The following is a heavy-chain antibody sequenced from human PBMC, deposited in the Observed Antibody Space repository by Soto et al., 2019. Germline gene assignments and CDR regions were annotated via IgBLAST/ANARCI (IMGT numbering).Heavy chain of an antibody. CDR2: IYYSGSN. Sequence: QVQLQESGPGLVKPSEPLSLTCTVSGGSVSSGSYYWSWIRQPPGQGLEWIGYIYYSGSNNYNPSLKSRVTISVDTSKYPFSLKLSSVTAADTAVYYCARDRNFGIVGDSGLDYWGQGTLVTVSS. CDR1: GGSVSSGSYY. V-gene: IGHV4-61*01. D-gene: IGHD1-26*01. CDR3: ARDRNFGIVGDSGLDY. J-gene: IGHJ4*02.